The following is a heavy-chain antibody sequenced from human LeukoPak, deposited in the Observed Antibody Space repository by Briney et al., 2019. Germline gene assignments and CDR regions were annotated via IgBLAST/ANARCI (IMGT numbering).Heavy chain of an antibody. CDR2: ISFDGNNK. V-gene: IGHV3-30*18. J-gene: IGHJ4*02. CDR1: GFTLSSFG. CDR3: AKDTYSYGYFDY. D-gene: IGHD5-18*01. Sequence: GGSLRLSCAASGFTLSSFGMHWVRQAPGKGLEWVAAISFDGNNKYYADSVKGRFTISSDNSKNTLYLQMNSLRAEDTAVYYYAKDTYSYGYFDYWGQGTLVTVSS.